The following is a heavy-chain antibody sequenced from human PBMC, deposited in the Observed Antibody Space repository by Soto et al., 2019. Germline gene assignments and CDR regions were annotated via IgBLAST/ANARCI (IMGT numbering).Heavy chain of an antibody. V-gene: IGHV3-30*03. J-gene: IGHJ4*02. CDR3: ARSPYSVSYLAYFDY. CDR1: GFTFSSDG. D-gene: IGHD1-26*01. Sequence: QVQLVESGGGVVQPGRSLRLSCAASGFTFSSDGMHWVRQAPGKGLEWVAVISYDGSNKYYEDSVKGRFTISRDNSKNTLYLQMNSLRAEDTAVYYCARSPYSVSYLAYFDYWGQGTLVIVSS. CDR2: ISYDGSNK.